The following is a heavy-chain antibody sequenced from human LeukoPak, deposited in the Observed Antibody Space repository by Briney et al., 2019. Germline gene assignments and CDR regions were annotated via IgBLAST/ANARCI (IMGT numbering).Heavy chain of an antibody. D-gene: IGHD3-22*01. J-gene: IGHJ3*01. CDR3: ARRPRDSSGYYLGAFHA. Sequence: GGSLRLSCEASGFTFGSYAMTWVRQAPGKGLDWVSVIGASGADTYYADSVKGRFTISRDNAKNTLYLHMSSLRAEDTAVYFCARRPRDSSGYYLGAFHAWGQGTTVTVS. CDR1: GFTFGSYA. V-gene: IGHV3-23*01. CDR2: IGASGADT.